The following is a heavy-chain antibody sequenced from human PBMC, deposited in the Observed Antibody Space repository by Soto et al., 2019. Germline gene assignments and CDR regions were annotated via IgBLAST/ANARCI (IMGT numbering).Heavy chain of an antibody. V-gene: IGHV1-18*01. D-gene: IGHD6-6*01. CDR1: GFTFSNDG. J-gene: IGHJ6*01. Sequence: GQLVQSGAEVKKPGASVKLSCKASGFTFSNDGLNWVRQAPGQGLEWMGWVSANNGHTNYAQNLQARVSMTTDTSTSTAYMDLRGLTFDDTDVYYCARDIESVTAKHCVDYYAMDVW. CDR3: ARDIESVTAKHCVDYYAMDV. CDR2: VSANNGHT.